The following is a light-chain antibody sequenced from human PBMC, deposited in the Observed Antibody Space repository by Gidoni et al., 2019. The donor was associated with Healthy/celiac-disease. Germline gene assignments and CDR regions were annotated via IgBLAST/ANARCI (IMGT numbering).Light chain of an antibody. CDR3: QQYNNWPPLT. CDR1: QSVSSN. V-gene: IGKV3-15*01. CDR2: GAS. J-gene: IGKJ4*01. Sequence: LSCRASQSVSSNLAWYQQKPGQAPRLLIYGASTRATGIPARFSGSGSGTEFTLTISSLQSEDFTVYYCQQYNNWPPLTFGGGTKVEIK.